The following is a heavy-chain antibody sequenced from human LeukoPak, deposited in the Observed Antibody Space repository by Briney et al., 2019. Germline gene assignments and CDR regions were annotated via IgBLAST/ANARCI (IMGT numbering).Heavy chain of an antibody. CDR3: ARGLSIEGYNLNY. Sequence: ASVEVSCQASGYTFTDYYIHWLRQARRQGLEWMGWIIPNNGGTNYAPKFRGTVTMTRDTSISTVYMELSRLRSDDTAVYYCARGLSIEGYNLNYWGQGTLVSVSS. D-gene: IGHD5-24*01. V-gene: IGHV1-2*02. CDR1: GYTFTDYY. J-gene: IGHJ4*02. CDR2: IIPNNGGT.